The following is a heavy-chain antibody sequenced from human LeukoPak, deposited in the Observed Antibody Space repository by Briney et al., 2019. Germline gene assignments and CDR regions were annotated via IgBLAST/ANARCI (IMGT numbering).Heavy chain of an antibody. Sequence: GGSLRLSCAASGFTFSDYYMSWIRQAPGKGLEWVSYISSSGSTIYYADSVKGRFTISRDNAKNSLYLQMNSLRAEDTAVYYCARGLGATTRNYYFYGLDVWGQGTTVTVSS. CDR2: ISSSGSTI. CDR1: GFTFSDYY. D-gene: IGHD1-26*01. CDR3: ARGLGATTRNYYFYGLDV. V-gene: IGHV3-11*01. J-gene: IGHJ6*02.